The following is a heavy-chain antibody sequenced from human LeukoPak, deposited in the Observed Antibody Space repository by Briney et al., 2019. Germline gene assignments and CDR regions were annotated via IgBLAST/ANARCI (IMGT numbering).Heavy chain of an antibody. V-gene: IGHV3-30*01. Sequence: GGSLRLSCAASGITFSSYGMNWVRQAPGKGLEWVAVISHDGSNRYYADSVKGRFAISRDNSKNMLYLQMNSLRAEDTAVYYCARERFLQFALFDYWGQGTLVTVSS. CDR2: ISHDGSNR. CDR1: GITFSSYG. D-gene: IGHD5-24*01. J-gene: IGHJ4*02. CDR3: ARERFLQFALFDY.